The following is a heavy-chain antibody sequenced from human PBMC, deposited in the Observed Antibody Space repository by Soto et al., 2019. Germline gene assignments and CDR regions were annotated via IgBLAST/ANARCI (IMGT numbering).Heavy chain of an antibody. J-gene: IGHJ6*04. V-gene: IGHV3-23*01. Sequence: GGSLRLSCGASGFTFSNYAMSWVRQAPGKGLEWVSVISGSAGSTYYADSVKGRFSISRDNSKNTLYLQMNSLRAEDTAVYYCAKLRTIFGSEDVWGKGTTVTVSS. CDR1: GFTFSNYA. CDR2: ISGSAGST. D-gene: IGHD3-3*01. CDR3: AKLRTIFGSEDV.